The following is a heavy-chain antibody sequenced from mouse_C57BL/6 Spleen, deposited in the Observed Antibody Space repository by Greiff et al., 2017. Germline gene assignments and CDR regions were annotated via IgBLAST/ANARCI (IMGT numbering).Heavy chain of an antibody. J-gene: IGHJ3*01. CDR2: IYPRGGST. CDR3: SRKTDYYGPFAY. CDR1: GYTFTDHT. Sequence: QVQLQQSDAGLVKPGASVKISCKVSGYTFTDHTIHWMKQRPEQGLEWVGYIYPRGGSTKYNEKFKGRATLTADKASSTAYMQLNSLTSEDSAVYFCSRKTDYYGPFAYWGQGTLVTVSA. D-gene: IGHD1-2*01. V-gene: IGHV1-78*01.